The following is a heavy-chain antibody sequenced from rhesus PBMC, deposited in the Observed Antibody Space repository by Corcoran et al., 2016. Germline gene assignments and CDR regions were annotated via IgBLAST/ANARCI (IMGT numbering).Heavy chain of an antibody. V-gene: IGHV4-160*01. J-gene: IGHJ4*01. CDR3: ARRRGLLHFFDY. Sequence: QVQLQESGPGLVKPSETLSLTCAVSGGSFRSYWLGWFRQPPGKGLEWIGSIYGSSGSTEYNPSLKSRATISRDTSKNQFSLKLSSVTAADTAVYDCARRRGLLHFFDYWGQGVLVTVSS. CDR2: IYGSSGST. D-gene: IGHD3-28*01. CDR1: GGSFRSYW.